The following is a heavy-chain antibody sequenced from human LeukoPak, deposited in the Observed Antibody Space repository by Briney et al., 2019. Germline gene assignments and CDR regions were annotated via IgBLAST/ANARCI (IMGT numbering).Heavy chain of an antibody. J-gene: IGHJ4*02. CDR1: GFTFSSYA. V-gene: IGHV3-23*01. Sequence: RGSLRLSCAASGFTFSSYAMSWVRQAPGKGLEWVSAISGSGGSTYYADSVKGRFTISRDNAKNSLYLQMNSLRAEDTAVYYCARDSGGYFDRNHFGYWGQGTLVTVSS. CDR2: ISGSGGST. CDR3: ARDSGGYFDRNHFGY. D-gene: IGHD3-9*01.